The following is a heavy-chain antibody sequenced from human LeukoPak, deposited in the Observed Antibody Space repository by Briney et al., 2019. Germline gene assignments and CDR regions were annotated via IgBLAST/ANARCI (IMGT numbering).Heavy chain of an antibody. J-gene: IGHJ4*02. D-gene: IGHD3-3*01. V-gene: IGHV4-34*01. CDR2: INHSGST. CDR1: GGSFSGYY. CDR3: ARGLFPMDGVVKYFDY. Sequence: SETLSLTCAVYGGSFSGYYWSWIRQPPGEGMEWIGEINHSGSTNYNPSLKSRVTISVDTSKNQFSLKLSSVTAADTAVYYCARGLFPMDGVVKYFDYWGQGTLVTVSS.